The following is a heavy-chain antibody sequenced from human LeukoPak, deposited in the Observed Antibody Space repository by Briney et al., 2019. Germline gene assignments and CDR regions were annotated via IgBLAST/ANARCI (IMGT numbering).Heavy chain of an antibody. J-gene: IGHJ6*03. Sequence: PSETLSLTCTVSGGSISSGSYYWSWIRQPAGKGLEWIGRIYTSGSTNYNPSLKSRVTISVDTSKNQFSLKLSSVTAADTAVYYCARGPPQYSSSWHYYYYYMDVWGKGTTVTISS. D-gene: IGHD6-13*01. V-gene: IGHV4-61*02. CDR2: IYTSGST. CDR1: GGSISSGSYY. CDR3: ARGPPQYSSSWHYYYYYMDV.